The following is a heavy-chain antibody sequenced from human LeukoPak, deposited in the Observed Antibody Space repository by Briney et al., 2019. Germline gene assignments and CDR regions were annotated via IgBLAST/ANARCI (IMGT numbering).Heavy chain of an antibody. V-gene: IGHV4-34*01. CDR1: GGSFSGYY. J-gene: IGHJ4*02. CDR3: ARVHYYDSSGYYYGAKFDY. D-gene: IGHD3-22*01. CDR2: INHSGST. Sequence: TSETLSLTCAVYGGSFSGYYWSWIRQPPGKGLEWIGEINHSGSTNYNPSLKSRVTISVDTSKNQFSLKLSSVTAADTAVYYCARVHYYDSSGYYYGAKFDYWGRGTLVTVSS.